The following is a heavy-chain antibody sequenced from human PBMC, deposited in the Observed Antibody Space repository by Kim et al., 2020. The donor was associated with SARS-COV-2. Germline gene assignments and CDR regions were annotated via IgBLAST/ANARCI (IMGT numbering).Heavy chain of an antibody. V-gene: IGHV4-39*01. CDR2: IYYSGST. J-gene: IGHJ4*02. Sequence: SETLSLTCTVSGGSISSSSYYWGWIRQPPGKGLEWIGSIYYSGSTYYNPSLKSRVTISVDTSKNQFSLKLSSVTAADTAVYYCARLTTFGGNSIDYWGQGTLVTVSS. CDR3: ARLTTFGGNSIDY. D-gene: IGHD2-21*02. CDR1: GGSISSSSYY.